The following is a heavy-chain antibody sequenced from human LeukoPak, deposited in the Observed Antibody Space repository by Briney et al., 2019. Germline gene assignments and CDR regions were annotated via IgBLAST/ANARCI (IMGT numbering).Heavy chain of an antibody. D-gene: IGHD6-6*01. Sequence: ASVKVSCKASGYTFSSYFTHWVRQAPGQGLEWMGIINPSGGSTTYAQKFQGRVTMTRDMSTSTVYMDLSSLRSEDTAVYYCAREGSSSGADYWGQGTLVTVPS. CDR1: GYTFSSYF. J-gene: IGHJ4*02. CDR2: INPSGGST. CDR3: AREGSSSGADY. V-gene: IGHV1-46*01.